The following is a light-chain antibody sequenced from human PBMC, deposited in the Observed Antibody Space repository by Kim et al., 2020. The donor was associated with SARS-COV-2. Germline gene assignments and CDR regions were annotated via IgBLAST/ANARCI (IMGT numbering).Light chain of an antibody. CDR2: GAS. J-gene: IGKJ4*01. CDR3: RQADAFPLT. Sequence: ASVGGRVTITCRASQGIGNWLAWYQQKPGKAPKLLIAGASSLQSWVPSRFSGSGTGTDFTLSISSLQPEDFATYYCRQADAFPLTFGGGTKVDIK. CDR1: QGIGNW. V-gene: IGKV1-12*01.